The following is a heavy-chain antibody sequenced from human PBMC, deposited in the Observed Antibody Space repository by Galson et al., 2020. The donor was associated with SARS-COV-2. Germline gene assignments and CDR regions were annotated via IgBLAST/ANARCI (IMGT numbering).Heavy chain of an antibody. D-gene: IGHD3-16*01. Sequence: GGSLRLSCVASGFTFSSFWMSWIRQAPGKGLEWVASIQEDGSQKYYVESLKGRFTVSRDNAKNSVFPLLNDLRVEDTALYYCARGLGWAGRRYCDYWGLGTLVTVSS. J-gene: IGHJ4*02. CDR2: IQEDGSQK. V-gene: IGHV3-7*05. CDR3: ARGLGWAGRRYCDY. CDR1: GFTFSSFW.